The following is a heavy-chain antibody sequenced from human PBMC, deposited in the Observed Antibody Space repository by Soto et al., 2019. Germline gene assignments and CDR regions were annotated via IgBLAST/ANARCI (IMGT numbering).Heavy chain of an antibody. Sequence: EVQLLESGGGLVQPGGSLRLSCAASGLTFRAFSMSWVSQPPGKGLEWVSGISGSGGSTYYADSVKGRFTISRDSSSNTLYLQMSSLRAEDTAVYYCAKSRGDSWYLYYYDYWGQGTLVTVSS. CDR1: GLTFRAFS. CDR3: AKSRGDSWYLYYYDY. J-gene: IGHJ4*02. CDR2: ISGSGGST. V-gene: IGHV3-23*01. D-gene: IGHD6-19*01.